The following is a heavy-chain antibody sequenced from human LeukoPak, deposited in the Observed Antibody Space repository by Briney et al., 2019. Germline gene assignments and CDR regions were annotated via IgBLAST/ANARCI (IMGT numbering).Heavy chain of an antibody. CDR3: ARHGGRGGYSYGSPDY. CDR2: IYVSGTT. J-gene: IGHJ4*02. V-gene: IGHV4-61*02. Sequence: SETLSLTCIVSGDSISSGSYYWTWIRQPAGKGLEWIGRIYVSGTTNYNPSLKSRVTISVDTSKNQFSLKLSSVTAAGTAVYYCARHGGRGGYSYGSPDYWGQGTLVTVSS. CDR1: GDSISSGSYY. D-gene: IGHD5-18*01.